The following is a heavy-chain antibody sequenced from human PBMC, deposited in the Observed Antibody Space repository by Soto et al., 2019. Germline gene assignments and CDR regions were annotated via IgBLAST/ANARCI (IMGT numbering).Heavy chain of an antibody. CDR2: IYHSGST. V-gene: IGHV4-4*02. J-gene: IGHJ6*02. CDR1: GVSLSSSNW. Sequence: TLSLACAVSGVSLSSSNWWSWVHQPPGKGLEWLGEIYHSGSTNYNPSLKSRVTISVDKSKNQFSLKLSSVTAADTAVSYSARDPRHCSGGSCPMDVWGQGTKVIVYS. D-gene: IGHD2-15*01. CDR3: ARDPRHCSGGSCPMDV.